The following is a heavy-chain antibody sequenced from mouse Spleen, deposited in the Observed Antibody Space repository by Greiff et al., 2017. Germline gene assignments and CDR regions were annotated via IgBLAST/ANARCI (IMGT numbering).Heavy chain of an antibody. J-gene: IGHJ2*01. V-gene: IGHV1-18*01. D-gene: IGHD1-1*01. Sequence: EVQLQQSGPELVKPGASVKIPCKASGYTFTDYNMDWVKQSHGKSLEWIGDINPNNGGTIYNQKFKGKATLTVDKSSSTAYMELRSLTSEDTAVYYCARCITTVANYFDYWGQGTTLTVSS. CDR3: ARCITTVANYFDY. CDR1: GYTFTDYN. CDR2: INPNNGGT.